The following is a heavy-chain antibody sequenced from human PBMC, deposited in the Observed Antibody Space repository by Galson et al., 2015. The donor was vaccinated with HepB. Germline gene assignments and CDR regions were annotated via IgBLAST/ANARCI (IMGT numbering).Heavy chain of an antibody. V-gene: IGHV3-9*01. CDR2: ISWNSSSI. CDR1: GFTFDDYA. D-gene: IGHD6-13*01. Sequence: SLRLSCAASGFTFDDYAMHWVRQAPGKGLEWVSGISWNSSSIGYADSVKGRLTISRDNAKNALYLQMNSLRAEDTAVYYCAKDSGGSSWSFDYWGQGTLVTVSS. J-gene: IGHJ4*02. CDR3: AKDSGGSSWSFDY.